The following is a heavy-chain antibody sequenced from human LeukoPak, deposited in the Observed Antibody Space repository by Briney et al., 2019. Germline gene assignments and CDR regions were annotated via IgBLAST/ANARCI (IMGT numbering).Heavy chain of an antibody. CDR1: GFTFSNYG. CDR2: ISYDGSNK. CDR3: AKDRVTRDYYYDGMDV. Sequence: QTGRSLRLSCAASGFTFSNYGMHWVRQAPGKGLEWVAVISYDGSNKYYADSVKGRFTISRDNSKNTLYLQMNSLRTEDTAMYYCAKDRVTRDYYYDGMDVWGQGTTVTVSS. V-gene: IGHV3-30*18. J-gene: IGHJ6*02. D-gene: IGHD2-21*02.